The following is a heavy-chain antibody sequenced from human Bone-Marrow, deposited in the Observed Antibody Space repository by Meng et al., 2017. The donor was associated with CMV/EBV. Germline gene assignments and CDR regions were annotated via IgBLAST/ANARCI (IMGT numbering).Heavy chain of an antibody. V-gene: IGHV1-8*03. CDR2: MNPNSGNT. CDR3: WRGINGYSGYDWSDP. D-gene: IGHD5-12*01. Sequence: ASVKVSCKASGYTFTSYDINWVRQATGQGLEWMGWMNPNSGNTGYAQKFQGRVTITRNTSISTAYMELSSLRSEDTAVYYCWRGINGYSGYDWSDPWGQGTLVTVSS. CDR1: GYTFTSYD. J-gene: IGHJ5*02.